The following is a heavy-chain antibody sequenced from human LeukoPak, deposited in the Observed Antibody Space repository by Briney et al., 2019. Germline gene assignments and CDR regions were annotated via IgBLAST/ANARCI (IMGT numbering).Heavy chain of an antibody. CDR2: INPNSGGT. V-gene: IGHV1-2*02. J-gene: IGHJ5*02. Sequence: GASVKVSSKASVYTFTRYYMHCVRQAPGQGLEWMGWINPNSGGTNYAQKFQGRVTTTRDTSLSTAYMELSRLRSDDPAVYYCARSRGITVIVDNWFDPWGQGTLVSVS. D-gene: IGHD3-22*01. CDR1: VYTFTRYY. CDR3: ARSRGITVIVDNWFDP.